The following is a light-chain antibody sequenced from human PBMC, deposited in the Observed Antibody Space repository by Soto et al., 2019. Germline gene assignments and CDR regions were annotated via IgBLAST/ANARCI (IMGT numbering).Light chain of an antibody. V-gene: IGLV2-11*01. CDR3: CSYAGNYIYV. J-gene: IGLJ1*01. Sequence: QSVLTQPRSVSGSPGQSVTISCTGASSDVGGYNYVSWYQQHPGKAPKLMIYDVSKRPSGVPDRFSGSKSANTASLTISGLQAEDEAAYYCCSYAGNYIYVFGTGTKVTVL. CDR1: SSDVGGYNY. CDR2: DVS.